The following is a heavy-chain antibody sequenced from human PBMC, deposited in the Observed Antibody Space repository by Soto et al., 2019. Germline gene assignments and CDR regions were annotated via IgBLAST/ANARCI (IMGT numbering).Heavy chain of an antibody. CDR1: GYTFTSYG. V-gene: IGHV1-18*01. Sequence: ASVKVSCKASGYTFTSYGISWVRQAPGQGLDWMGWISAYNGNTNYAQKLQGRVTMTTDTSTSTAYMELRSLRSDDTAVYYCARDPSGDEHCSGGSCYCRYWGQGTLVTVSS. J-gene: IGHJ4*02. CDR3: ARDPSGDEHCSGGSCYCRY. CDR2: ISAYNGNT. D-gene: IGHD2-15*01.